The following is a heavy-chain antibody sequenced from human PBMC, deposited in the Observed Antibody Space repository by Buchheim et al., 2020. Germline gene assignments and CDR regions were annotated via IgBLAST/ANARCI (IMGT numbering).Heavy chain of an antibody. CDR2: ITSSSSTL. Sequence: EVQLVESGGGLVQPGGSLRLSCAASGFTFSHYSMNWVRQAPGKGLEWVSYITSSSSTLFYADSVKGRFTISRDNAKNSLYLQMNSLRGEDTAVYYCARVVSGSSFDSWGQGAL. J-gene: IGHJ5*01. CDR1: GFTFSHYS. CDR3: ARVVSGSSFDS. D-gene: IGHD1-26*01. V-gene: IGHV3-48*01.